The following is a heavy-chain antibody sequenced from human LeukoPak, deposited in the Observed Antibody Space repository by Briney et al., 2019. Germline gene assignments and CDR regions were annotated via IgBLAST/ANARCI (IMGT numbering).Heavy chain of an antibody. D-gene: IGHD3-3*01. J-gene: IGHJ4*02. CDR3: ARARPDYDFWSSYYLDY. Sequence: SQTLSLTCTVSGDSISSDGYYWSWIRQPPGKGLEWIGYIYHSGTTYYNPSLKSRVTISVDRSKSQFSLKLNSVTAADTAVYYCARARPDYDFWSSYYLDYWGQGSLVTVSS. CDR1: GDSISSDGYY. V-gene: IGHV4-30-2*01. CDR2: IYHSGTT.